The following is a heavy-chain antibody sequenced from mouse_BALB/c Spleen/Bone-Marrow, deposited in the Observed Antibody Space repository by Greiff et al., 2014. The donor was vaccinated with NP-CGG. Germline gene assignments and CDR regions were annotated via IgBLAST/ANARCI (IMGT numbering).Heavy chain of an antibody. CDR1: GYTFTSYW. CDR3: ARAKRYGEMDY. J-gene: IGHJ4*01. CDR2: FYPGDGDT. D-gene: IGHD2-14*01. Sequence: SGAELARPGASVKLSCKASGYTFTSYWMQRVKQRPGQGLQWIGAFYPGDGDTRYTQRFKDKATLTADKSSSTSYMQLSSLASEDSAVYYCARAKRYGEMDYWGQGTSVTVSS. V-gene: IGHV1-87*01.